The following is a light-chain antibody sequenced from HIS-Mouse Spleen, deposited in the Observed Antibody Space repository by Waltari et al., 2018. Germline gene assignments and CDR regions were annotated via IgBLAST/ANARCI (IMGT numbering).Light chain of an antibody. J-gene: IGKJ2*01. CDR1: QSVLYSSKNKNY. CDR3: QQYYSTPYT. CDR2: LAP. V-gene: IGKV4-1*01. Sequence: DIVMTQSPDSLSVSLVERATINCKSSQSVLYSSKNKNYLSWYQQKPGQPPKLHIHLAPTRESGLPDRFSGSGYGTNFTLTISSLQAEDVAVSYCQQYYSTPYTCGQGTKLEIK.